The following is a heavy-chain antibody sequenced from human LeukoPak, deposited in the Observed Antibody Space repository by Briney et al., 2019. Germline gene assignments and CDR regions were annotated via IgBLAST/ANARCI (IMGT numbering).Heavy chain of an antibody. J-gene: IGHJ4*02. V-gene: IGHV4-38-2*02. Sequence: SETLSLTCSVSGSSFRSGHYWGWIRQSSGEGLEWIGNVHETGYANYNPSLRSRVTISVDPSKNQFSLKLSSLTAADTAVYYCARDLASCAGDCRSDGFDYWGQGTLVTVSS. CDR2: VHETGYA. CDR3: ARDLASCAGDCRSDGFDY. CDR1: GSSFRSGHY. D-gene: IGHD2-21*02.